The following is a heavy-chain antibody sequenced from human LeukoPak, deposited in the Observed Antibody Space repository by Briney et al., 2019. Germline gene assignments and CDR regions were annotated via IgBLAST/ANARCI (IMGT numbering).Heavy chain of an antibody. CDR3: AKMIVVGYYFDY. Sequence: SVKVSYKASGGTFSSYAISWVRQAPGQGLEWMGGIIPIFGTANYAQKFQGRVTITADESTSTAYMELSSLRAEDTAVYYCAKMIVVGYYFDYWGQGTLVTVSS. CDR1: GGTFSSYA. D-gene: IGHD3-22*01. CDR2: IIPIFGTA. J-gene: IGHJ4*02. V-gene: IGHV1-69*13.